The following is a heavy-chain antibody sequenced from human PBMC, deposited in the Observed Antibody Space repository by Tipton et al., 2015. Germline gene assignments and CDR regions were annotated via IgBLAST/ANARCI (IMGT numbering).Heavy chain of an antibody. V-gene: IGHV4-59*01. D-gene: IGHD2-8*01. J-gene: IGHJ4*02. CDR2: VYSSGST. CDR3: ARTDALGHFDY. CDR1: GGSINRYY. Sequence: GLVKPSETLSLACNVTGGSINRYYWSWIRQPPGKGLEWIGYVYSSGSTNYSPSLKSRVTLSLDTSKNQFSLRLSSVTAADTAVYFCARTDALGHFDYWGLGTLVTVSS.